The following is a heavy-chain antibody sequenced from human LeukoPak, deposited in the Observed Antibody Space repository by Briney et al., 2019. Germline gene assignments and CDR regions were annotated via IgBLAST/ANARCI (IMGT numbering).Heavy chain of an antibody. CDR3: ARLQNYYDSSGYYMFDY. CDR2: IYTSGST. J-gene: IGHJ4*02. V-gene: IGHV4-4*09. CDR1: GGSVSSYY. Sequence: SETLSLTCTVSGGSVSSYYWSWIRQPPGKGLEWIGYIYTSGSTNYNPSLKSRVTILVDTSKNQFSLKLSSVTAADTAVYYCARLQNYYDSSGYYMFDYWGQGTLVTVSS. D-gene: IGHD3-22*01.